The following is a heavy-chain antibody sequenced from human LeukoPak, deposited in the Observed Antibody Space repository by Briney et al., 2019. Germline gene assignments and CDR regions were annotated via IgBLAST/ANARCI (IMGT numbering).Heavy chain of an antibody. J-gene: IGHJ3*02. CDR2: IYYSGST. V-gene: IGHV4-59*01. CDR3: ARGPFRGTGDGALDI. CDR1: GGSISSYY. Sequence: SETLSLTCTVSGGSISSYYWSWIRQPPGKGLEWIGYIYYSGSTHYNPSLTSRVTISVDTSKNQFSLRLSSVTAADTAIYYCARGPFRGTGDGALDIWGQGTMVTVS. D-gene: IGHD1-26*01.